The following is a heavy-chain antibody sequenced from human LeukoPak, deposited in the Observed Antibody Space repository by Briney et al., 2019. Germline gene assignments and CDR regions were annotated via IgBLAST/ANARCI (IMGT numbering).Heavy chain of an antibody. CDR3: ARGRCKGGSCHWYFDL. CDR2: MNPNSGNT. Sequence: ASVKVSCKASGYTFTSYGISWVRQAPGQGLEWMGWMNPNSGNTGYAQKFQGRVTMTRNTSISTAYMELSSLRSEDTAVYYCARGRCKGGSCHWYFDLWGRGTLVTVSS. CDR1: GYTFTSYG. V-gene: IGHV1-8*02. D-gene: IGHD2-15*01. J-gene: IGHJ2*01.